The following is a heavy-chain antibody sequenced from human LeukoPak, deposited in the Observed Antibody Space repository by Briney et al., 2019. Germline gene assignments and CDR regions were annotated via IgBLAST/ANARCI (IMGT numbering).Heavy chain of an antibody. J-gene: IGHJ3*02. Sequence: SQTLSLTCAVSGGSISSGGYYWSWIRQPPGKGLERIGYIYYSGSTNYNPSLKSRVTISVDTSKNQFSLKLSSVTAADTAVYYCAREARTYGDYGVVAEDAFDIWGQGTMVTVSS. CDR3: AREARTYGDYGVVAEDAFDI. D-gene: IGHD4-17*01. CDR2: IYYSGST. CDR1: GGSISSGGYY. V-gene: IGHV4-61*08.